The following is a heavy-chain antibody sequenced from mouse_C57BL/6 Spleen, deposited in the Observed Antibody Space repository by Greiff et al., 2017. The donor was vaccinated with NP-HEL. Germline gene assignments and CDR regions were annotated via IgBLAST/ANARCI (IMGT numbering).Heavy chain of an antibody. Sequence: EVQLVESGGGLVQPKGSLKLSCAASGFSFNTYAMNWVRQAPGKGLEWVSRIRSKSNNYATYYADSVKDRFTISRDDSESMLYLQMNNLKTEDTAMYYWVRHDYYDYDGYAMDDWGQGTSVTVSS. J-gene: IGHJ4*01. CDR3: VRHDYYDYDGYAMDD. D-gene: IGHD2-4*01. CDR1: GFSFNTYA. V-gene: IGHV10-1*01. CDR2: IRSKSNNYAT.